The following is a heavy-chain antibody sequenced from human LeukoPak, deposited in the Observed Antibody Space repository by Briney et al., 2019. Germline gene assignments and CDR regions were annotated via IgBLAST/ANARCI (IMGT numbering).Heavy chain of an antibody. J-gene: IGHJ6*02. CDR3: AREQWLVPGYGMDV. Sequence: TLSLTCTVSGGSISSGGYSWSWIRQPPGKGLEWIGYIYHSGSTYYNPSLKSRVTISVDTSKNQFSLKLSSVTAADTAVYYCAREQWLVPGYGMDVWGQGTTVTVSS. CDR1: GGSISSGGYS. D-gene: IGHD6-19*01. V-gene: IGHV4-30-2*02. CDR2: IYHSGST.